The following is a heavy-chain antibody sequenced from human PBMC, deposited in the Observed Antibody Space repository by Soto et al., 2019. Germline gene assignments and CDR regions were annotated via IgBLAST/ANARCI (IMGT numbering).Heavy chain of an antibody. CDR1: GGSINSYS. Sequence: SETLSLTCTVSGGSINSYSWSWIRQPAGKGLEWIGRIYTSGSTNYSPSLKSRVTMSIDTSKNQFSLKLSSVTAADTAVYYCARINHYYDSSGYYYTTTGSCGMDVWGQGTSVTVSS. J-gene: IGHJ6*02. V-gene: IGHV4-4*07. CDR3: ARINHYYDSSGYYYTTTGSCGMDV. D-gene: IGHD3-22*01. CDR2: IYTSGST.